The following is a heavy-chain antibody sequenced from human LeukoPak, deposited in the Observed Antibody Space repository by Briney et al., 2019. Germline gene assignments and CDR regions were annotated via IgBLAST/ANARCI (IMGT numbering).Heavy chain of an antibody. D-gene: IGHD3-22*01. Sequence: ASVKVSCKASGYTFTGYYMHWVRQAPGQGLEWMGWINPNSDGTNYAETFQGRVTITRDTSISTVYMELSRLRSDDTAVYYCARGAQYNYYDCSGYYVWGEGTLVTVSS. J-gene: IGHJ4*02. CDR3: ARGAQYNYYDCSGYYV. CDR2: INPNSDGT. V-gene: IGHV1-2*02. CDR1: GYTFTGYY.